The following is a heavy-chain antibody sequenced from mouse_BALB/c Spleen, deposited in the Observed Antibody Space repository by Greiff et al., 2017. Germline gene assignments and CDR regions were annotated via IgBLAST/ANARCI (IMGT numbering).Heavy chain of an antibody. D-gene: IGHD3-1*01. V-gene: IGHV1-77*01. CDR1: GYTFTDYV. CDR2: IYPGSGGT. Sequence: QVQLKESGPELVKPGASVKMSCKASGYTFTDYVISWVKQRTGQGLEWIGEIYPGSGGTYYNEKFKGKATLTADKSSNTAYMQLSSLTSEDSAVYFCAASGYLYYYAMDYWGQGTSVTVSS. J-gene: IGHJ4*01. CDR3: AASGYLYYYAMDY.